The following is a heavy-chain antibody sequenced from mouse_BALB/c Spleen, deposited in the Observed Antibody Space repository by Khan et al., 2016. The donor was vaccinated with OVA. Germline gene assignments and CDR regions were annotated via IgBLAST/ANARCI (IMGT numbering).Heavy chain of an antibody. CDR3: ARQPYYHYNIMDY. Sequence: QVQLKQSGPGLVAPSQSLSITCTISGFSLTNYGVHWVRQPPGKGLEWLVVIWSDGSTTYNSALKSRLTISKDNSESQVFLKMNSLQTDDNAMYFCARQPYYHYNIMDYWGQGTSVTVSS. V-gene: IGHV2-6-1*01. CDR1: GFSLTNYG. J-gene: IGHJ4*01. D-gene: IGHD2-10*01. CDR2: IWSDGST.